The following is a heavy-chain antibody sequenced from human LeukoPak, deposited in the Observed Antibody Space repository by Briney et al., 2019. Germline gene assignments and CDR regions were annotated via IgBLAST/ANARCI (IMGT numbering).Heavy chain of an antibody. D-gene: IGHD6-19*01. CDR3: AKAQYSSGWYGFDY. CDR2: ISGSGGST. V-gene: IGHV3-23*01. J-gene: IGHJ4*02. Sequence: GGSLRLSCAASGFTFSSYAMSWVRQAPGKGLEWVSVISGSGGSTYYADSVKGRLTISRDNSKNTPYLQMNSLRAEDTALYYCAKAQYSSGWYGFDYWGQGTLVTVSS. CDR1: GFTFSSYA.